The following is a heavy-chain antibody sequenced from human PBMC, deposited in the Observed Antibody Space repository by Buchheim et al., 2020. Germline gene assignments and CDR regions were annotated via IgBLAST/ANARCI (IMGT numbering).Heavy chain of an antibody. V-gene: IGHV4-4*02. CDR1: GGSISSSDW. Sequence: QVQLQESGPGLVKPSGTLSLTCAVSGGSISSSDWWNWVRQPPGKGLEWVGEVSESGNTHYLPSLKSRVTMSVDKSLNHFSPNLHSVTAADTAVYYCASLSKDFWGQGTL. J-gene: IGHJ4*02. CDR3: ASLSKDF. CDR2: VSESGNT.